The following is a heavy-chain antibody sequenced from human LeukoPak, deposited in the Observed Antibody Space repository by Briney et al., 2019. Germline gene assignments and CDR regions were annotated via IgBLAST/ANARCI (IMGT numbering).Heavy chain of an antibody. CDR1: GYTFTSYG. Sequence: GASVKVSCKASGYTFTSYGISWVRQAPGQGLEWMGGIIPIFGTANYAQKFQGRVTITADKSTSTAYMELSSLRSEDTAVYYCARGRDYYDSSGYSYYYYMDVWGKGTTVAISS. V-gene: IGHV1-69*06. CDR2: IIPIFGTA. CDR3: ARGRDYYDSSGYSYYYYMDV. J-gene: IGHJ6*03. D-gene: IGHD3-22*01.